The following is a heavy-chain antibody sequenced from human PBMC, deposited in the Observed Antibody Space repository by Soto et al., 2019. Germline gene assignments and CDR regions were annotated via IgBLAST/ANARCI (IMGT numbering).Heavy chain of an antibody. CDR2: IIPILGLA. V-gene: IGHV1-69*02. CDR1: GGTFSSYT. Sequence: QVQLVQSGAEVKKPGSSVKVSCKASGGTFSSYTISWVRQAPGQGLEWMGRIIPILGLANYAQKFQGRVTLTADKSTSTAYMELVSFTSEHTPVNYTANAPRYWGQGTLATVSS. CDR3: ANAPRY. J-gene: IGHJ4*02. D-gene: IGHD2-2*01.